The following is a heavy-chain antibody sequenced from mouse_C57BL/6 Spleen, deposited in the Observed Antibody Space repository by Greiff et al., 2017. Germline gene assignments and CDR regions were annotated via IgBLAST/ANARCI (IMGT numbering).Heavy chain of an antibody. CDR1: GFTFSSYA. Sequence: EVHLVESGGGLVKPGGSLKLSCAASGFTFSSYAMSWVRQTPEKRLEWVATISDGGSYTYYPDNVKGRFTISRDNTKNNLYLQMSHLKSEDTAMYYCARVLYYGNYDYAMDYWGTGTSVTVSS. CDR3: ARVLYYGNYDYAMDY. CDR2: ISDGGSYT. J-gene: IGHJ4*01. V-gene: IGHV5-4*01. D-gene: IGHD2-1*01.